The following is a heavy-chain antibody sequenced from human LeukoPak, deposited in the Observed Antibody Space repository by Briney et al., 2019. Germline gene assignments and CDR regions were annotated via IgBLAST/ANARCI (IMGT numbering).Heavy chain of an antibody. Sequence: GGSLRPSCTASGFTFGDYAMSWVRQAPGKGVEGVGCIRSKAYGGTTEYAASVKGRFTISRDDSKSIAYLQMNSLKTEDTAVYYCTSGTTYYDILTGYSQYYYGMDVWGKGTTVTVSS. CDR3: TSGTTYYDILTGYSQYYYGMDV. V-gene: IGHV3-49*04. CDR2: IRSKAYGGTT. CDR1: GFTFGDYA. J-gene: IGHJ6*04. D-gene: IGHD3-9*01.